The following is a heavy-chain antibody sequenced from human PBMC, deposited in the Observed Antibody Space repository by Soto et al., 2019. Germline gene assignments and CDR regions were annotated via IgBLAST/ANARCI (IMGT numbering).Heavy chain of an antibody. J-gene: IGHJ4*02. Sequence: EVQLVESGGGLVQPGGSLRLSCAASGFTFSSYSMNWVRQAPGKGLEWVSYISSSSSTIYYADSVKGRFTISRDNAKNSLYLQMKSLRAEDTAVYYCARAPGYCSSTSCRRGGYFDYWGQGTLVTVSS. CDR2: ISSSSSTI. CDR3: ARAPGYCSSTSCRRGGYFDY. V-gene: IGHV3-48*01. CDR1: GFTFSSYS. D-gene: IGHD2-2*01.